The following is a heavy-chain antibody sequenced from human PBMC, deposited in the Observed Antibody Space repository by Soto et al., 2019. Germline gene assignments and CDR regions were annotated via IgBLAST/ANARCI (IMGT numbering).Heavy chain of an antibody. J-gene: IGHJ4*02. Sequence: GGSLRLSCAASGFTFSSYAMSWVRQAPGKGLEWVSAISGSGGSTYYADSVKGRFTISRDNSKTTLYLQMNSLRAEDTAVYYCAKDMYQLLSPVKFDYWGQGTLVTVSS. V-gene: IGHV3-23*01. CDR3: AKDMYQLLSPVKFDY. CDR1: GFTFSSYA. CDR2: ISGSGGST. D-gene: IGHD2-2*01.